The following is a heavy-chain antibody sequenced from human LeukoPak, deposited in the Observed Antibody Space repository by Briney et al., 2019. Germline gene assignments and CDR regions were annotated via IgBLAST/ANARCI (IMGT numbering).Heavy chain of an antibody. CDR1: GSTFSSYW. V-gene: IGHV3-74*01. D-gene: IGHD3-10*01. CDR3: VRESRTDYYGDF. J-gene: IGHJ4*02. CDR2: IKSDGSST. Sequence: GGSLRLSCAASGSTFSSYWMHWVRQVPGKGLVWVSRIKSDGSSTSYADSVKGRFTMSRDNAKNTLYLQMNSLRAEDTAVYYCVRESRTDYYGDFWGQGTLVTVSS.